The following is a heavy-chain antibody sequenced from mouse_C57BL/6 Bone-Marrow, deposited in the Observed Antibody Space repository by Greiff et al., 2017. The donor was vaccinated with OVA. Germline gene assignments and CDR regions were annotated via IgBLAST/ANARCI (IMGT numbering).Heavy chain of an antibody. CDR3: ASHYAYGSSHWYFDV. Sequence: VQLQQPGAELVKPGASVKMSCKASGYTFTSYWITWVKQRPGQGLEWIGDIYPGSGSTNYNEQFKSKATLTVDTSSSTAYMQLSSLTSARSADYYCASHYAYGSSHWYFDVWGTGTTVTVSS. D-gene: IGHD1-1*01. CDR1: GYTFTSYW. CDR2: IYPGSGST. J-gene: IGHJ1*03. V-gene: IGHV1-55*01.